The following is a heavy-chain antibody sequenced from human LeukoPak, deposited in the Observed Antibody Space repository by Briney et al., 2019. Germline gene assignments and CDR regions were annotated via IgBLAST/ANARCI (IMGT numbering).Heavy chain of an antibody. Sequence: GGSLRLSCAASGFTFSDYYMSWIRQAPGKGLEWVSYISSSSDYTNYADSVKGRFTISRDNAKHTLYLQMNSLRAEDTAVYYCERGGFDTIGFDYWGQGTLVTVSS. J-gene: IGHJ4*02. CDR3: ERGGFDTIGFDY. CDR2: ISSSSDYT. D-gene: IGHD3-10*01. V-gene: IGHV3-11*06. CDR1: GFTFSDYY.